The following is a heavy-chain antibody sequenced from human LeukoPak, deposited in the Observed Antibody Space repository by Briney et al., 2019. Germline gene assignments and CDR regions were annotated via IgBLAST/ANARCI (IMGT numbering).Heavy chain of an antibody. Sequence: GGSLRLSCAASGFSVSGYYMSWVRQAPEKGLEWASVTYTAGSTNYADSVKGRFTVSRDNSKNTLFLQMNSLRDEDTAVYYCVRGPSGNPSDSWGQGTLVTVSS. CDR1: GFSVSGYY. V-gene: IGHV3-66*01. CDR3: VRGPSGNPSDS. D-gene: IGHD1-26*01. J-gene: IGHJ5*01. CDR2: TYTAGST.